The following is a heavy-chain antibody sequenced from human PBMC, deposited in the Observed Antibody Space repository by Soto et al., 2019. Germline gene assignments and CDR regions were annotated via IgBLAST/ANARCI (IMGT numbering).Heavy chain of an antibody. V-gene: IGHV4-4*02. CDR3: VREPAAPRYNWFDP. Sequence: SETLSLTCAVSGGSISSSNWWSWVRQPPGKGLEWIGEIYHSGSTNYNPSLKSRVTISVDKSKNQFSLKLSSVTAADTAVYYCVREPAAPRYNWFDPWGQGTLVTVSS. J-gene: IGHJ5*02. D-gene: IGHD6-6*01. CDR1: GGSISSSNW. CDR2: IYHSGST.